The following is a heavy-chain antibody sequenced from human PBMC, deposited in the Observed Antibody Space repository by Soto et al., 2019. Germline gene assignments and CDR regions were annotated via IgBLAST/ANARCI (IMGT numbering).Heavy chain of an antibody. CDR1: GGSISSGGYS. J-gene: IGHJ6*02. D-gene: IGHD3-10*01. V-gene: IGHV4-30-2*01. CDR2: IYHSGST. CDR3: ARGRGLLWVGEFRKGMDV. Sequence: QLQLQESGSGLVKPSQTLSLTCAVSGGSISSGGYSWSWIRQPPGKGLEWIGYIYHSGSTYYNPSLRSRGTRSGDRSKNQISLRRSSVTAADTAVYYCARGRGLLWVGEFRKGMDVWGQGSTVTVS.